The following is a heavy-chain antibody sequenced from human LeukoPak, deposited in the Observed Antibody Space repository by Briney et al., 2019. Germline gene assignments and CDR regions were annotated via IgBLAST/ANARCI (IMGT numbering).Heavy chain of an antibody. Sequence: GGSLRLSCAASGFSFNNCAMYWVRQAPGKGLEWVALISYDGGDKYYAESIKGRITISRDNAENTLYLQMNNLRPDDTAFYFCVKEGVEYSYSYGDYWGQGTLVTVSS. CDR3: VKEGVEYSYSYGDY. CDR1: GFSFNNCA. D-gene: IGHD3-16*01. V-gene: IGHV3-30*18. CDR2: ISYDGGDK. J-gene: IGHJ4*02.